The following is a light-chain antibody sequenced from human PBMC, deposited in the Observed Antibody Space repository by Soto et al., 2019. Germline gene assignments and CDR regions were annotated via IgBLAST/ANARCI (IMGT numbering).Light chain of an antibody. CDR3: PPPST. J-gene: IGKJ2*01. V-gene: IGKV3-11*01. Sequence: EIVLTQSPATLSLSPGERATLSCRASQSVSSYLAWYQQKPGQAPRLLIYDASNRATGIPARFSGSGSGTDIPVPNSSLEPDYFERYNCPPPSTFGQGTKLEIK. CDR2: DAS. CDR1: QSVSSY.